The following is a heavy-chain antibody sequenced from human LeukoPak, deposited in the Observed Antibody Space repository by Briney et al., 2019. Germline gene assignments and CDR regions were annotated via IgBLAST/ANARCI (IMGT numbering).Heavy chain of an antibody. J-gene: IGHJ6*03. CDR2: ISAGGNT. D-gene: IGHD3-22*01. V-gene: IGHV4-61*10. CDR3: ARQPFYYDSSGSYSYYYYMDV. CDR1: GGSVSSGPYY. Sequence: SETLSLTCTVSGGSVSSGPYYWNWIRQPAGKGLEWIGRISAGGNTNYIPSLKSRVTISVDTSKNHFSLKLSSVTAADTAVYYCARQPFYYDSSGSYSYYYYMDVWGKGTTVTVSS.